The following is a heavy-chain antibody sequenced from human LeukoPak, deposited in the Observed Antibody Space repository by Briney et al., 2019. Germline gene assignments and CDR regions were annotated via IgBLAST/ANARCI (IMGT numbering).Heavy chain of an antibody. V-gene: IGHV3-33*06. CDR2: IWYDGSNK. CDR1: GFTFSSYG. CDR3: AKGGGSSCYSPSDY. J-gene: IGHJ4*02. D-gene: IGHD2-15*01. Sequence: PGRSLRLSCAASGFTFSSYGMHWVRQAPGKGLEWVAVIWYDGSNKYYADSMKGRFTISRDNSKNTLYLQMNSLRAEDTAVYYCAKGGGSSCYSPSDYWGQGTLVTVSS.